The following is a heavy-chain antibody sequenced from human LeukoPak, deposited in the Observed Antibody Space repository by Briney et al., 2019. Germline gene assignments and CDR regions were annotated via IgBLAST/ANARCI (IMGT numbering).Heavy chain of an antibody. CDR2: IYYSGSP. CDR3: ARVDYYASGTYGNWFDP. CDR1: GGSISSNNYY. Sequence: SETLSPTCTVSGGSISSNNYYWGWIRQPPGKGLEWIGSIYYSGSPQYNPSLKSRITISVDTSKNQFSLKLSSVTAADTAVYYCARVDYYASGTYGNWFDPWGQGTLVTVSS. D-gene: IGHD3-10*01. V-gene: IGHV4-39*07. J-gene: IGHJ5*02.